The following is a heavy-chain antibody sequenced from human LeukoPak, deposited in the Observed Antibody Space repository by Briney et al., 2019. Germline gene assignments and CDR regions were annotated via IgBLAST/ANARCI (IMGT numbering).Heavy chain of an antibody. Sequence: RTSETLSLTCTVSGGSISTYYWSWIRQPPGKGLEWIGYIYYSGSTNYSPSLQSRVTISVDTSRNQFSLRLSSVTAADTAMYYCARSGTKTNGFDYWGQGTLVIVSS. D-gene: IGHD2-8*01. J-gene: IGHJ4*02. V-gene: IGHV4-59*01. CDR1: GGSISTYY. CDR3: ARSGTKTNGFDY. CDR2: IYYSGST.